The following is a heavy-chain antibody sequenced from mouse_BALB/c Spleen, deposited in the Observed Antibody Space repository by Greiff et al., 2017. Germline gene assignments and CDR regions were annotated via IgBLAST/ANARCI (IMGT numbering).Heavy chain of an antibody. D-gene: IGHD4-1*01. CDR2: INPSTGYT. Sequence: VQLQESGAELAKPGASVKMSCKASGYTFTSYWMHWVKQRPGQGLEWIGYINPSTGYTEYNQKFKDKATLTADKSSSTAYMQLSSLTSEDSAVYYCARSLTGLDDWGQGTTLTVSS. V-gene: IGHV1-7*01. J-gene: IGHJ2*01. CDR1: GYTFTSYW. CDR3: ARSLTGLDD.